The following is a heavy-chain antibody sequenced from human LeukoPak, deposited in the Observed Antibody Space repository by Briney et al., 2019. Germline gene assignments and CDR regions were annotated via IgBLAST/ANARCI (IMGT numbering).Heavy chain of an antibody. J-gene: IGHJ3*02. D-gene: IGHD3-22*01. CDR3: ARVRITMIVVAHAMDAFDI. Sequence: SETLSLTCPVSGGSISSYSWSWIRQPPGRGLEWIGDIYYSGSTNYNPPLKSRVTISVDTSKNQFSLKLSSVTAADTAVYYCARVRITMIVVAHAMDAFDIWGQGTMVTVSS. V-gene: IGHV4-59*01. CDR2: IYYSGST. CDR1: GGSISSYS.